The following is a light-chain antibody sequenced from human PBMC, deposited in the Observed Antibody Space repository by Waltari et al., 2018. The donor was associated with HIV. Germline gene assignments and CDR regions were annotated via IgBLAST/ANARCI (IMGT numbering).Light chain of an antibody. CDR1: RLKDFF. CDR2: ATK. Sequence: SSELTQEPAVSVVLGQTVRITCQGARLKDFFANWYQQKPGQAPVLVIYATKSRPSGIPDRFSGSSSGGTASLSITGTLAEDEAVYYCNSRDNSGHHFFGGGTRLTVL. J-gene: IGLJ2*01. V-gene: IGLV3-19*01. CDR3: NSRDNSGHHF.